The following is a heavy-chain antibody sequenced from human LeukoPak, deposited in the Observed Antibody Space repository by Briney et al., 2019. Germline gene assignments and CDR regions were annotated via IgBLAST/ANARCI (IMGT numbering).Heavy chain of an antibody. CDR1: GGTFSSYA. D-gene: IGHD1-7*01. J-gene: IGHJ5*02. CDR3: ARDSHNWNYSGFDP. Sequence: ASVKVSCKASGGTFSSYAISWVRQAPGQGLEWMGGIIPIFGTANYAQKFQGRVTITADESTSTAYMELSRLRSDDTAVYYCARDSHNWNYSGFDPWGQGTLVTVSS. V-gene: IGHV1-69*13. CDR2: IIPIFGTA.